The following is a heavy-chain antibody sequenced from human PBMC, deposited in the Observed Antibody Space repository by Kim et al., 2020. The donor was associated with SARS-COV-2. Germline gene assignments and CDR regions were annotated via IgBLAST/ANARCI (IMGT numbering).Heavy chain of an antibody. CDR3: ARREWFGELFDY. CDR2: IDPSDSYT. Sequence: GESLKISCQGSGYSFTSYWITWVRQMPGKGLEWMGRIDPSDSYTNYSPSFQGHVTISVDKSISTAYLQWSSLKASDTAMYYCARREWFGELFDYWGQGTLVTVSS. V-gene: IGHV5-10-1*01. J-gene: IGHJ4*02. CDR1: GYSFTSYW. D-gene: IGHD3-10*01.